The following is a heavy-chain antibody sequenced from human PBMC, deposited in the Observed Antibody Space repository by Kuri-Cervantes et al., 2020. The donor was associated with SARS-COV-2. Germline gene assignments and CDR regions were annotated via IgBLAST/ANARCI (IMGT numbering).Heavy chain of an antibody. CDR2: ISPHTGNT. D-gene: IGHD2-2*01. CDR1: GYTFTSYG. V-gene: IGHV1-18*01. Sequence: ASVKVSCKASGYTFTSYGITWVRQAPGQGLEWMGWISPHTGNTGYPQKLQGRVTMTTDTSTSTAYMELRSLRSDDTAVYYCARASGYCSISWCSFPFDYWGQGTLVTVSS. CDR3: ARASGYCSISWCSFPFDY. J-gene: IGHJ4*02.